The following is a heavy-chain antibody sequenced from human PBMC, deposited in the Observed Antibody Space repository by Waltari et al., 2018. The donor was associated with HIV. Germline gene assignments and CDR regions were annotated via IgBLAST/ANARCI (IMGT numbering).Heavy chain of an antibody. V-gene: IGHV3-7*01. J-gene: IGHJ4*02. CDR2: INQAGTER. CDR1: GFTFSFYW. D-gene: IGHD3-10*01. Sequence: EVRLVESGGGWVQPGGSLTLTCETSGFTFSFYWLSWVRQAPGKGLEWVANINQAGTERHYVDSVRGRFTISRDNGKRSSFLQMNSLSVEDTAVYHCATTHGSGDYDNDFDYWGQGTLV. CDR3: ATTHGSGDYDNDFDY.